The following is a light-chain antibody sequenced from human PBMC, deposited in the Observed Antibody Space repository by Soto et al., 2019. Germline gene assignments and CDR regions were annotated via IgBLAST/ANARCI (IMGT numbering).Light chain of an antibody. J-gene: IGLJ2*01. CDR3: NSYTSITTLGV. Sequence: QSVLTQPASVSGSPGQSITISCTGTSSDIGGYDYVSWYQQHPGKAPKLVIYAVSYRPSGVSNRFSGSKSGNTASLTISGLQAEDEADYYCNSYTSITTLGVFGGGTKLTVL. CDR1: SSDIGGYDY. V-gene: IGLV2-14*01. CDR2: AVS.